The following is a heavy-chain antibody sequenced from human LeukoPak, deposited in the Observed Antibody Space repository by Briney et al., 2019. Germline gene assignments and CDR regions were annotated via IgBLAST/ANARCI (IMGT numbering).Heavy chain of an antibody. CDR1: GFTFSSYE. D-gene: IGHD1-26*01. CDR3: ARVHIEGWFFDL. V-gene: IGHV3-48*03. Sequence: GGSLRLSCAASGFTFSSYEMNWVRQAPGKGLEWVSYISSSGSTIYYADSVKGRFTISRDNAKNSLYLQMNSLRAEDTAVYYCARVHIEGWFFDLWGQGALVTVSS. J-gene: IGHJ5*02. CDR2: ISSSGSTI.